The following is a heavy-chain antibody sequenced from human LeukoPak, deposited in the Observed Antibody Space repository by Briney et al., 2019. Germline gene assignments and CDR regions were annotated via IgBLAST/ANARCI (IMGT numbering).Heavy chain of an antibody. D-gene: IGHD6-25*01. CDR1: EFSLSNYW. Sequence: PGGSLRLSCAAYEFSLSNYWMSWVRQAPGKGLEWVASIKQDGSEKNYVDSVKGRFSISRDNTNNSLYLQVNSLRAEDTAVYFCARVAATATGAYDLWGQGTMVTVSS. CDR3: ARVAATATGAYDL. CDR2: IKQDGSEK. V-gene: IGHV3-7*04. J-gene: IGHJ3*01.